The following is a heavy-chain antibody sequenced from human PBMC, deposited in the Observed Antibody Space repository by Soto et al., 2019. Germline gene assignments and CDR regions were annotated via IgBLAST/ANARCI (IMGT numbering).Heavy chain of an antibody. CDR2: ISSSGSAT. D-gene: IGHD5-12*01. J-gene: IGHJ2*01. CDR3: ARGVATPFPYWYFDL. V-gene: IGHV3-11*01. Sequence: QVQLVESGGGLVKPGGSLRLSCAASGFSFSDYYISWIRQAPGKGLDWVSYISSSGSATYYADSVKGRFTISRDNAKKSLYLQMNSLRADDTAVYYCARGVATPFPYWYFDLWGRGTLVIVSS. CDR1: GFSFSDYY.